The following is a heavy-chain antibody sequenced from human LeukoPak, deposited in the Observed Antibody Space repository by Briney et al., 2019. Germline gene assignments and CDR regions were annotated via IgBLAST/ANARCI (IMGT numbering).Heavy chain of an antibody. CDR2: ISGSGVA. Sequence: GGSLRLSCAASGLTFSDYAMSWVRQAPGKGLEWVSLISGSGVAYDADSVKGRFTVSRDNSKNTLYLQMNSLRAEDTAVYYCAKDGHYPDNSGYYYEDSWGQGTLVSVSS. CDR1: GLTFSDYA. D-gene: IGHD3-22*01. J-gene: IGHJ4*02. V-gene: IGHV3-23*01. CDR3: AKDGHYPDNSGYYYEDS.